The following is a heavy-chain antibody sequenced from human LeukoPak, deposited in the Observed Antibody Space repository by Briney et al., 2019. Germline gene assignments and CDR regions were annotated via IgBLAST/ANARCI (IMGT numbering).Heavy chain of an antibody. CDR3: AKDQGGGYCSRTACNFDY. Sequence: PGGSLRLSCAASGFIFSNHGIHWVRQAPGKGLEWVAVISYDGTNKYYADSVKGRFTISRDNSKKTTFLQMNSLGAEDTAVYYCAKDQGGGYCSRTACNFDYWGQGILVTVSS. CDR1: GFIFSNHG. V-gene: IGHV3-30*18. D-gene: IGHD2-2*01. J-gene: IGHJ4*02. CDR2: ISYDGTNK.